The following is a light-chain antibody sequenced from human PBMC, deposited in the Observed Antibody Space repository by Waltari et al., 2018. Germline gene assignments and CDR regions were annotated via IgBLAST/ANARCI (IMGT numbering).Light chain of an antibody. CDR3: QQYGSSGT. J-gene: IGKJ2*01. CDR2: GAS. V-gene: IGKV3-20*01. CDR1: QIVSSNY. Sequence: EIVLTQSPGTLSLSPGERATLSCRASQIVSSNYLAWYQQKPGQAPRLLIYGASSRATGIPDRFSGSGSGTDFTLTISRLEPEDFAVYYCQQYGSSGTFGQGTKLEI.